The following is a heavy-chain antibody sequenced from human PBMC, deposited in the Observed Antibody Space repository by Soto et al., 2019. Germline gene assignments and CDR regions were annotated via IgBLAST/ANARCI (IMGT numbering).Heavy chain of an antibody. CDR1: GFTFSSYA. CDR3: AKGIGFGELFTDY. Sequence: EVQLLESGGGLVQPGGSLRLSCAASGFTFSSYAMSWVRQAPGKGLEWVSAISGSGGSTYYADSVKGRFTISRDNSKNTLYLQMNSLRAEDTAVHYCAKGIGFGELFTDYWGQGTLVTVSS. V-gene: IGHV3-23*01. J-gene: IGHJ4*02. CDR2: ISGSGGST. D-gene: IGHD3-10*01.